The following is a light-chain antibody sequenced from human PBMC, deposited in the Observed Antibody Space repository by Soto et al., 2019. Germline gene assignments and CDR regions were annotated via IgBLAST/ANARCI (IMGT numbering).Light chain of an antibody. CDR3: QHAGT. Sequence: DIGMTQSPGTLSVSPGGRATLSCRASQTVYGNLAWYQQKPGQAPRLLIYDASTRATGIPDRISGSGSGTEFTLTITSLQSEDFAVYYCQHAGTFGQGSRVEV. J-gene: IGKJ1*01. CDR1: QTVYGN. V-gene: IGKV3-15*01. CDR2: DAS.